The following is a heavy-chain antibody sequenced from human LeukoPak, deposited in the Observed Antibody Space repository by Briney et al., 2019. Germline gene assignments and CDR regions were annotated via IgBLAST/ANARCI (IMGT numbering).Heavy chain of an antibody. CDR3: ARAILKLSQETPYYDSSGYDSFDY. V-gene: IGHV1-8*03. D-gene: IGHD3-22*01. CDR2: MNPNSGNT. J-gene: IGHJ4*02. CDR1: GYTFTGYY. Sequence: WASVKVSCKASGYTFTGYYMHWVRQAPGQGLEWMGWMNPNSGNTGYAQKFQGRVTITRNTSISTAYMELSSLRSEDTAVYYCARAILKLSQETPYYDSSGYDSFDYWGQGTLVTVSS.